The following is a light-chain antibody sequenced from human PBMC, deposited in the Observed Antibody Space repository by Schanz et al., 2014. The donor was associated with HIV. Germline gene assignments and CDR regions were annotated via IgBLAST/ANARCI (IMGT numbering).Light chain of an antibody. Sequence: DIQMTQSPSSLSASVGDRVTITCRTSQTIANYLNWYQQKPGKAPNLLIYGASSLQSGVPSRFSGGGSGTDFTLTITSLHPEDFATYYCQHSYNTPYTFGQGTKLDI. CDR2: GAS. CDR1: QTIANY. V-gene: IGKV1-39*01. CDR3: QHSYNTPYT. J-gene: IGKJ2*01.